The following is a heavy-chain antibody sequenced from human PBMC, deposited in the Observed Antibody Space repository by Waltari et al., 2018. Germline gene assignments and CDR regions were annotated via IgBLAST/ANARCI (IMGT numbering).Heavy chain of an antibody. CDR1: GGSISSGSYY. CDR2: IYYSGST. Sequence: QVQLQESGPGLVKPSQTLSLTCTVSGGSISSGSYYWSWIRQPAGKGLEWIGYIYYSGSTNYNPSLKSRVTISVDTSKNQFSLKLSSVTAADTAVYYCAREYPMIVPGEAFDIWGQGTMVTVSS. V-gene: IGHV4-61*10. D-gene: IGHD3-22*01. CDR3: AREYPMIVPGEAFDI. J-gene: IGHJ3*02.